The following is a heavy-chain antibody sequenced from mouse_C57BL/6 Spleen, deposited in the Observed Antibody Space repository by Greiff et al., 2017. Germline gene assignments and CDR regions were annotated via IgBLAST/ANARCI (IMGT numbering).Heavy chain of an antibody. Sequence: QVQLQQPGAELVRPGSSVKLSCKASGYTFTSYWMDWVKQRPGQGLEWIGNIYPSDSETHYNQKFKDKATLTVDKSSNTAYMQLSSLTSEDSAVYDCSRREVYYYGSSSAWFAYWGQGTLVTVSA. CDR2: IYPSDSET. CDR3: SRREVYYYGSSSAWFAY. CDR1: GYTFTSYW. J-gene: IGHJ3*01. V-gene: IGHV1-61*01. D-gene: IGHD1-1*01.